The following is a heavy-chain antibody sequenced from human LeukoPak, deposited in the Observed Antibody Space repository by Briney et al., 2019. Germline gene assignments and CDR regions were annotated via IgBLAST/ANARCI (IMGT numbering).Heavy chain of an antibody. V-gene: IGHV3-23*01. CDR1: GFTFSSHS. Sequence: PGGSLRLSCAASGFTFSSHSMNWVRQAPGKGLEWVSAISGSGGSTYYADSVKGRFTISRDNSKNTLYLQMSSLGAEDTAVYYCAKDWAPYSSGSAPFHYWGQGTLVTVSS. CDR3: AKDWAPYSSGSAPFHY. CDR2: ISGSGGST. D-gene: IGHD6-19*01. J-gene: IGHJ4*02.